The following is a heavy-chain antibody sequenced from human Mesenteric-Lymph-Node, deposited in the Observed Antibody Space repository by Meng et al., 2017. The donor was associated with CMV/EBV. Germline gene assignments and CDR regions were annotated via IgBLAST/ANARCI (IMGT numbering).Heavy chain of an antibody. CDR1: GFTFSSYS. CDR2: ISSSSSYI. J-gene: IGHJ3*02. CDR3: ARARPYSRYSGTDAFDI. V-gene: IGHV3-21*04. Sequence: GESLKISCAASGFTFSSYSMNWVRQAPGKGLEWVSSISSSSSYIYYADSVKGRFTISRDNAKNSLYLQMNSLRAEDTALYYCARARPYSRYSGTDAFDIWGQGTMVTVSS. D-gene: IGHD6-13*01.